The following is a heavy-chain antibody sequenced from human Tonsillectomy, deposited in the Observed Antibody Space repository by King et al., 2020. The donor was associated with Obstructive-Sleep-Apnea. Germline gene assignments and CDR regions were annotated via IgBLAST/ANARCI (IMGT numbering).Heavy chain of an antibody. D-gene: IGHD2-21*02. V-gene: IGHV4-39*07. CDR3: ARTILVVTGYFDP. CDR2: IYNNAST. J-gene: IGHJ5*02. CDR1: GGSISTVNHY. Sequence: HLQLQESGPGLVSPSETLSLTCTVSGGSISTVNHYWVWIRQPPGKGLQGIGSIYNNASTYYNPSLRRRVTISVDTSKNQFSLKLNSVTAADTAGYYCARTILVVTGYFDPWGQGILVTVSS.